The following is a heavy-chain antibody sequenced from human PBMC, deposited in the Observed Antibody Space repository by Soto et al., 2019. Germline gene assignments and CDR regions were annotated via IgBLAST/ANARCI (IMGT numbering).Heavy chain of an antibody. Sequence: QVQLVQSGAEVKKPGASVKVSCKASGYTFTNYGISWVRQAPGQGLEWMGWISAYNGNTKYAQKLQGRVTMTTDTPTSTAYMELRSLRSDDTAVYYCARGVGSGSYDNQYNWFDPWGQGSLVTVSS. V-gene: IGHV1-18*01. D-gene: IGHD3-10*01. CDR2: ISAYNGNT. CDR3: ARGVGSGSYDNQYNWFDP. J-gene: IGHJ5*02. CDR1: GYTFTNYG.